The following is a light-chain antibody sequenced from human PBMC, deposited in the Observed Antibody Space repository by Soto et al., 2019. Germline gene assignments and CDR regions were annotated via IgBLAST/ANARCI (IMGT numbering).Light chain of an antibody. CDR3: SSYAGSDVFV. Sequence: QSVLTQPPSASGSPGQSVTISCTGTSSDVGDYNYVSWYQQHPGKAPKLMIYEVNKRPPGVPDRFSGSKAGNTASLTVFGLQAEDEADYYCSSYAGSDVFVFGTGTKVTVL. CDR2: EVN. J-gene: IGLJ1*01. V-gene: IGLV2-8*01. CDR1: SSDVGDYNY.